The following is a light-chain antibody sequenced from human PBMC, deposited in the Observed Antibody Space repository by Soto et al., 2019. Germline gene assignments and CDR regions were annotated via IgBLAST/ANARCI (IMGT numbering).Light chain of an antibody. CDR3: RQYGSSPSYT. Sequence: EIVLTQSPGTLSLSPGERATLSCRASQSVSSSSYLAWYQQKPGQAPRLLIYGASSRATGIPDRFSGSGSATDFTLTISRLEAEDFVVYYCRQYGSSPSYTFGQGTKLEIK. V-gene: IGKV3-20*01. CDR2: GAS. J-gene: IGKJ2*01. CDR1: QSVSSSSY.